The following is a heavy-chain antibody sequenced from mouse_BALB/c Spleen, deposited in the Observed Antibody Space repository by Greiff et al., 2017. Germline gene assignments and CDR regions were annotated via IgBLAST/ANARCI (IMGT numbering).Heavy chain of an antibody. CDR1: GFTFSSFG. CDR2: ISSGSSTI. J-gene: IGHJ4*01. CDR3: ARHSYYGNTDY. V-gene: IGHV5-17*02. D-gene: IGHD2-10*01. Sequence: EVQLQQSGGGLVQPGGSRKLSCAASGFTFSSFGMHWVRQAPEKGLEWVAYISSGSSTIYYADTVKGRFTISRDNPKNTLFLQMTSLWSEDTAMYYCARHSYYGNTDYWGQGTSVTVSS.